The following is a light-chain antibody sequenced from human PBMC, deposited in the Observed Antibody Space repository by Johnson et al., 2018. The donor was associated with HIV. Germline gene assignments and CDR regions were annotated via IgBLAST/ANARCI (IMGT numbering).Light chain of an antibody. V-gene: IGLV1-51*01. CDR1: SSNVGSSF. CDR2: DNN. CDR3: GTWESSLSAGYV. Sequence: QSVLTQPPSVSAAPGQTVTISCSGSSSNVGSSFVSWYRQVPGTAPKLLIYDNNKRPSGIPGRFSGSKSGPSATLGITGLQTGDEADYYCGTWESSLSAGYVFGAGTKVTGL. J-gene: IGLJ1*01.